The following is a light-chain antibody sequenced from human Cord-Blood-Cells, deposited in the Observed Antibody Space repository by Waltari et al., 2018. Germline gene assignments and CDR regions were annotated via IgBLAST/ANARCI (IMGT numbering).Light chain of an antibody. CDR2: KAS. V-gene: IGKV1-5*03. CDR1: QSISSW. Sequence: DIQMTQSPSTLSASVGDRVTITCRASQSISSWLGWYQQKPGKAPKLLIYKASSLESGVPSMFSGSGSGTEFTLTISSLQPDDFATYYCQQYNSYSWTFGQGTKVEIK. CDR3: QQYNSYSWT. J-gene: IGKJ1*01.